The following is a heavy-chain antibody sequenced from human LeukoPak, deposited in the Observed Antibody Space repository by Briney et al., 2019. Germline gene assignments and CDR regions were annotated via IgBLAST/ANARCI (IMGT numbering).Heavy chain of an antibody. CDR1: GGSFSGYY. Sequence: SETLSLTCAVYGGSFSGYYWSWIRQPPGKGLEWIGEINHSGSTNYNPSLKSRVTISVDTSKNQFSLKLSSVTAADTAVYYCTRPSRRTVTTDSWGQGTLVTVSS. D-gene: IGHD4-17*01. J-gene: IGHJ4*02. CDR3: TRPSRRTVTTDS. CDR2: INHSGST. V-gene: IGHV4-34*01.